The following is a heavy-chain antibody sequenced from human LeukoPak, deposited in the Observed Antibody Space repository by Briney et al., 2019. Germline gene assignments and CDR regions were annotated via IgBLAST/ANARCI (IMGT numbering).Heavy chain of an antibody. J-gene: IGHJ4*02. V-gene: IGHV1-2*02. CDR2: INPNSGGT. CDR1: GYTFTGYY. CDR3: ARIPPPLVLRYFDWLKGAYYFDY. D-gene: IGHD3-9*01. Sequence: GASVKVSCKASGYTFTGYYMHWVRQAPGQGLEWMGWINPNSGGTNYAQKLQGRVTMTTDTSTSTAYTELRSLRSDDTAVYYCARIPPPLVLRYFDWLKGAYYFDYWGQGTLVTVSS.